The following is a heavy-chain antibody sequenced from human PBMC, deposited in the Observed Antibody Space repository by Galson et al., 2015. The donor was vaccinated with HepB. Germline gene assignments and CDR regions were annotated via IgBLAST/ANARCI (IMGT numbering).Heavy chain of an antibody. CDR2: ITSSGGNR. D-gene: IGHD2-15*01. J-gene: IGHJ4*02. CDR3: AKDGIMVANNPYHFHY. V-gene: IGHV3-23*01. Sequence: SLRLSCAASGFSFTRYAMTWVRQAPGKGLEWVPSITSSGGNRYFTSSVKGRFTGPRDNSKNTLLLQLNSLRAEDTAMYFCAKDGIMVANNPYHFHYWGQGTLVTVSS. CDR1: GFSFTRYA.